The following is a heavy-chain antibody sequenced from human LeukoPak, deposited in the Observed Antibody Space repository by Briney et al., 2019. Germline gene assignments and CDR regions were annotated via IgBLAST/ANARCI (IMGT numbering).Heavy chain of an antibody. V-gene: IGHV1-69*05. D-gene: IGHD1-1*01. Sequence: SVKVSCKASGGTFSSYAISWVRQAPGQGLEWMGGIIPIFGTANYAQKFQGRVTITTDESTSTAYMELSSLRSEDTAVYYCARGRPTNLNGIYWGQGTLVSVSS. J-gene: IGHJ4*02. CDR3: ARGRPTNLNGIY. CDR2: IIPIFGTA. CDR1: GGTFSSYA.